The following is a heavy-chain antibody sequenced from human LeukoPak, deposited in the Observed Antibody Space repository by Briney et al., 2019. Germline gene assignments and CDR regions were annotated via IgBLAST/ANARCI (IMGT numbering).Heavy chain of an antibody. CDR1: GDTFTSYY. V-gene: IGHV1-46*01. CDR2: ISPSGSIT. CDR3: ARDRYYYGSGSYYDGPLDY. Sequence: ASVKVSCKASGDTFTSYYMHWVRQAPGQGLEWMGIISPSGSITAYAQKFQGRVTVTRDTSTSTLYMELSSLRSEDTAIYYCARDRYYYGSGSYYDGPLDYWGQGTLVTVSS. J-gene: IGHJ4*02. D-gene: IGHD3-10*01.